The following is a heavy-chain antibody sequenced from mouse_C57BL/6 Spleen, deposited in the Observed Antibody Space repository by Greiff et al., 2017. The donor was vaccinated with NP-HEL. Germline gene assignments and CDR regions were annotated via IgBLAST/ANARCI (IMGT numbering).Heavy chain of an antibody. CDR3: ASLITTVGGYFDV. D-gene: IGHD1-1*01. Sequence: EVKLVESGGGLVKPGGSLKLSCAASGFTFSSYAMSWVRQTPEKRLEWVATISDGGSYTYYPDNVKGRFTISRDNAKNNLYLQMSHLKSEDTAMYYCASLITTVGGYFDVWGTGTTVTVSS. CDR1: GFTFSSYA. J-gene: IGHJ1*03. V-gene: IGHV5-4*03. CDR2: ISDGGSYT.